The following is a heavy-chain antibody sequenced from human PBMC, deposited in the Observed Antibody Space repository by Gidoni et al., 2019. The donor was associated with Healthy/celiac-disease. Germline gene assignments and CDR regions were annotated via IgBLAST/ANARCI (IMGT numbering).Heavy chain of an antibody. CDR1: GFTFSSYA. D-gene: IGHD3-9*01. CDR3: ATNALPQIRLTNYDILTGYYQPDY. J-gene: IGHJ4*02. Sequence: EVQLLESGGGLVQPGGSLRLSCAASGFTFSSYAMSWVRQAPGKGLEWVSAISGSGGSTYYADSVKGRFTISRDNSKNTLYLQMNSLRAEDTAVYYCATNALPQIRLTNYDILTGYYQPDYWGQGTLVTVSS. V-gene: IGHV3-23*01. CDR2: ISGSGGST.